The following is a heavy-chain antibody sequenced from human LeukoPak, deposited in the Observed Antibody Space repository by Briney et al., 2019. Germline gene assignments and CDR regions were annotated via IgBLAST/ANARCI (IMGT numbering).Heavy chain of an antibody. D-gene: IGHD4-17*01. J-gene: IGHJ3*02. CDR3: ARSYDYGDLYDAFDI. CDR1: GFTFSSYA. Sequence: GGSLRLSCAASGFTFSSYAMHWVRQAPGKGLEWVAVISYDGSNKYYADSVKGRFTISRDNSKNTLYLQMNSLRAEDTAVNYCARSYDYGDLYDAFDIWGQGTMVTVSS. V-gene: IGHV3-30-3*01. CDR2: ISYDGSNK.